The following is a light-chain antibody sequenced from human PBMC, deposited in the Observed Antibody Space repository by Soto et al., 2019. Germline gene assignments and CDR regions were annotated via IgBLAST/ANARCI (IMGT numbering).Light chain of an antibody. CDR3: QQYGNSPLS. V-gene: IGKV3-20*01. Sequence: EIVLTQSPGTLSLSPGERATLSCRASQSVSNNYLAWYQQRPGQSPRLLIYDASSRATGIPDRFSGSGSGTDFTLTINRLDPEDFAVYYCQQYGNSPLSFGGGTKVEIK. CDR1: QSVSNNY. J-gene: IGKJ4*01. CDR2: DAS.